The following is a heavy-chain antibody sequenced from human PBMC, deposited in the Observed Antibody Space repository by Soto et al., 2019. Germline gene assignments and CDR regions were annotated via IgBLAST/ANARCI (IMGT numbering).Heavy chain of an antibody. Sequence: EVQLVESGGGLVQPGGSVRLSCAASGFTFNSYSMTWVRQARGKGLEWLSFSSSTSGIIYYADSVKGRFTISRDNAKNSLYLQMNSLRDEDTAVYYCARLSVRYCSGGSCSQLDYWGQGTLVTVAS. D-gene: IGHD2-15*01. J-gene: IGHJ4*02. CDR1: GFTFNSYS. V-gene: IGHV3-48*02. CDR3: ARLSVRYCSGGSCSQLDY. CDR2: SSSTSGII.